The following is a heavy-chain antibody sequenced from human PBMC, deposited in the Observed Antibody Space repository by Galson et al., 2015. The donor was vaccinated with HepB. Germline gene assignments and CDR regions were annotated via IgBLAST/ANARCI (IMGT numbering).Heavy chain of an antibody. CDR1: GFTFSSYW. J-gene: IGHJ4*02. Sequence: SLRLSCAASGFTFSSYWMSWVRQAPGKGLEWVANIKQDGSEKYYVDSVKGRFTISRDNAKNSLYLQMNSLRAEDTAVYYCARLDYYGSGSYYNRRVGILLGFDYWGQGTLVTVSS. D-gene: IGHD3-10*01. CDR2: IKQDGSEK. V-gene: IGHV3-7*03. CDR3: ARLDYYGSGSYYNRRVGILLGFDY.